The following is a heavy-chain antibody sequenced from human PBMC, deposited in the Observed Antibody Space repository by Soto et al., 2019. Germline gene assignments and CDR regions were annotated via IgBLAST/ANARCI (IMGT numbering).Heavy chain of an antibody. CDR3: ARETRAYGGLADY. Sequence: QVQPVQSGAEVKKPGSSVKVSCKVSGGTFNNNLINWVRQAPGQGLEWMGGIIPLFGTPNYAQKFQGRVTITADASTSTAYMELTSPTSHDTAVYYCARETRAYGGLADYWGQGTLVTVSS. CDR2: IIPLFGTP. D-gene: IGHD4-17*01. V-gene: IGHV1-69*01. CDR1: GGTFNNNL. J-gene: IGHJ4*02.